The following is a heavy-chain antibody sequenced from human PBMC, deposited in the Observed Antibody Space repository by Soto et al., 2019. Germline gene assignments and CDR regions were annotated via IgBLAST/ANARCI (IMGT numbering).Heavy chain of an antibody. CDR1: GFSLSISSVG. J-gene: IGHJ4*02. V-gene: IGHV2-5*02. D-gene: IGHD3-22*01. CDR3: AQRLRYSYYFDF. Sequence: QITFKESGPTLVKPTHTLTLTCTSSGFSLSISSVGVGWVRQPPGKAREWLALSYWDDEKRYSPALRSRLSISKDTPKNQVALTMPNLDPVDTATSYCAQRLRYSYYFDFSGPGTMVKVSS. CDR2: SYWDDEK.